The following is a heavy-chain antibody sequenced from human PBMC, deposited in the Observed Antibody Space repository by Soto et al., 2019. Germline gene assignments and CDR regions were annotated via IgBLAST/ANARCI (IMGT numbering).Heavy chain of an antibody. CDR1: GYTFTSYG. CDR3: ARDVGYGLIDY. J-gene: IGHJ4*02. Sequence: QVQLVQSGAEVKKPGPSVKVSCKASGYTFTSYGISWVRQTPGQGLEWMGWINAYNGNTNYAQKLQGRVTMPTDTSTSAADMGLRSLRPDDTAVYYWARDVGYGLIDYWGQGTLVTVSS. CDR2: INAYNGNT. V-gene: IGHV1-18*01. D-gene: IGHD5-18*01.